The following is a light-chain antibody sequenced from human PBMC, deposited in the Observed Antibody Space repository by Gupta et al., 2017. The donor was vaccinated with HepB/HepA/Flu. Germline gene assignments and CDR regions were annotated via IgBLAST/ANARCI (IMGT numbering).Light chain of an antibody. CDR1: QSVLYSTNKRNY. V-gene: IGKV4-1*01. Sequence: DIVMIQAPDSPALSLRETATVNCKSSQSVLYSTNKRNYIAWYQKKPGQPPKLLFSWPSTRHSGVPDRFVGGGSGTDFTLTINSLQADDVAVYYCQHHYFSPFNFGHGTKVEIK. J-gene: IGKJ1*01. CDR2: WPS. CDR3: QHHYFSPFN.